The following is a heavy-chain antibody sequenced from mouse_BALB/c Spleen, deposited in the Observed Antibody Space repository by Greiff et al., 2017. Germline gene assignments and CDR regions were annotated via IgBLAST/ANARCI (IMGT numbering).Heavy chain of an antibody. CDR3: ARGYGNYDYYAMDY. Sequence: QVQLQQSGPELVKPGASVKMSCKASGYTFTSYYIHWVKQRPGQGLEWIGWIYPGDGSTKYNEKFKGKTTLTADKSSSTAYMLLSSLTSEDSAIYFCARGYGNYDYYAMDYWGQGTSVTVSS. D-gene: IGHD2-1*01. V-gene: IGHV1S56*01. CDR2: IYPGDGST. CDR1: GYTFTSYY. J-gene: IGHJ4*01.